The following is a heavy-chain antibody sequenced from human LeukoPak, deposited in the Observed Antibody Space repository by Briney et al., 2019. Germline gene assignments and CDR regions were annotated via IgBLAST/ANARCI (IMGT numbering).Heavy chain of an antibody. V-gene: IGHV5-51*01. Sequence: PGESLKISGKGSGYSFTAYWFGWVRQVPGKGLEWMGIIFPGDFELKYSPSFQGQVIIPVDKSIDTAYLQWSSLQASDTAMYYWARHGLEGCRGGMCYRSFHYYGMDVWGQGTTVTVSS. CDR3: ARHGLEGCRGGMCYRSFHYYGMDV. D-gene: IGHD2-15*01. CDR2: IFPGDFEL. J-gene: IGHJ6*02. CDR1: GYSFTAYW.